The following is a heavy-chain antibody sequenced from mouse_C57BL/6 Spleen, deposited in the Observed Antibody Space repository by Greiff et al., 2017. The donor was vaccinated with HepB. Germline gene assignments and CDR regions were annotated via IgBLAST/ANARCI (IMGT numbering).Heavy chain of an antibody. CDR1: GYAFSSSW. V-gene: IGHV1-82*01. Sequence: VQLQESGPELVKPGASVKISCKASGYAFSSSWMNWVKQRPGKGLEWIGRIYPGDGDTNYNGKFKGKATLTADKSSSTAYMQLSSLTSEDSAVYCCARSGITTVVAMDYWGQGTSVTVSS. D-gene: IGHD1-1*01. J-gene: IGHJ4*01. CDR3: ARSGITTVVAMDY. CDR2: IYPGDGDT.